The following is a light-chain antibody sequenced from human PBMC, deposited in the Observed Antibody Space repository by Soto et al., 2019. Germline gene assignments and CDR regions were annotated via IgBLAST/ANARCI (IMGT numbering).Light chain of an antibody. J-gene: IGLJ1*01. CDR2: DVS. Sequence: QSVLTQPASVSGSPGQSITISCTGTSSDVGGYNYVSWYQQHPGKAPKLMIYDVSNRPSGVSNRFSGSKSGNTASLTISGLQAEDEADYYCSSYTSSSTYGFGTVTKHTV. CDR1: SSDVGGYNY. CDR3: SSYTSSSTYG. V-gene: IGLV2-14*01.